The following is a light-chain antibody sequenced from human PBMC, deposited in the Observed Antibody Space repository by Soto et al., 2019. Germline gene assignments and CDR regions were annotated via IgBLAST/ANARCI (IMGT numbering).Light chain of an antibody. CDR2: GND. CDR1: SSNIGSHT. Sequence: QSVLTQPPSASGTPGQRVAISCSGSSSNIGSHTVNWYQQLPGTAPKLLIYGNDQRPSGVPDRFSGSKSGTSASLAISGLQSEDEVDYYCAAWDDRLNGPVFGGGTKVTVL. J-gene: IGLJ3*02. V-gene: IGLV1-44*01. CDR3: AAWDDRLNGPV.